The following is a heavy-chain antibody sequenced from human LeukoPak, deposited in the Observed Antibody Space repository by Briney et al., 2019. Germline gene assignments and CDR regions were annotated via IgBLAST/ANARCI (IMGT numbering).Heavy chain of an antibody. CDR1: GYSFSSYC. Sequence: GESLKISCKGLGYSFSSYCNAWVRQRPGKSLEWMGIIYPGGSETRYDPSFQGQVTISADSSTSTAYLQWSSLRASDTAMYYCARASRDGYNQNFDHWGQGTLVTVSS. CDR3: ARASRDGYNQNFDH. V-gene: IGHV5-51*01. CDR2: IYPGGSET. D-gene: IGHD5-24*01. J-gene: IGHJ4*02.